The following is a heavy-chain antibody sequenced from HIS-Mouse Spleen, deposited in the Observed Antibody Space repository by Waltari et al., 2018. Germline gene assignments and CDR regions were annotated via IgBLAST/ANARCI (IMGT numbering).Heavy chain of an antibody. CDR2: IKQDGSEK. CDR1: GFTFSSYW. CDR3: ARESMTGDWVADY. Sequence: EVQLVESGGGLVQPGGSLRLSCAASGFTFSSYWMSWVRQAPGKGLEGVANIKQDGSEKYDVDSVKGRFTISRDNAKNSLYLQMNSLRAEDTAVYYCARESMTGDWVADYWGQGTLVTVSS. D-gene: IGHD7-27*01. V-gene: IGHV3-7*01. J-gene: IGHJ4*02.